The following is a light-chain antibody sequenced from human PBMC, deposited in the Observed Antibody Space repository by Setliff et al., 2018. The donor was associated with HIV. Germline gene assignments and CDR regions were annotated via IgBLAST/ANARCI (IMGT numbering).Light chain of an antibody. Sequence: ALTQPASVSGSPEQSITISCTGTSSDVGVYNYVSWYQQHPGKAPKLMIFDVSERPSGVSDRFSGSKSGNTASLTISGLQAEDEADYYCCSYVVSNTLVFGTGTKVTVL. J-gene: IGLJ1*01. V-gene: IGLV2-23*02. CDR2: DVS. CDR3: CSYVVSNTLV. CDR1: SSDVGVYNY.